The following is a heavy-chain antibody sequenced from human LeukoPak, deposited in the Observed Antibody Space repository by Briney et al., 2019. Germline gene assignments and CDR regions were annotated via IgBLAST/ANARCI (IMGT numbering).Heavy chain of an antibody. CDR1: GFTFDDYA. D-gene: IGHD4-17*01. Sequence: PGGSLRLSCAASGFTFDDYAMNWVRQAPGKGLEWVSSISWNSGSIGYAGAVKGRFTISRDNAKNCLYLQMNSLRAEDTALYYCAKDMNYGDYGPLDYWGQGALVTVSS. V-gene: IGHV3-9*01. CDR2: ISWNSGSI. J-gene: IGHJ4*02. CDR3: AKDMNYGDYGPLDY.